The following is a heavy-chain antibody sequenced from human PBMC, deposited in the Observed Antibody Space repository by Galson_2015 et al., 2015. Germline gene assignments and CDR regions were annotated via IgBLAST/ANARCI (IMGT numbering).Heavy chain of an antibody. Sequence: SEPLSLTCAVSGGSISSNNWWSWVRQPPGKGLEWIGEIYHSGSTNYNPSLKSRVTISVDKSKNQFSLKLSSVTAADTAVYYCARDSEAAAIDYWGQGTLVTVSS. CDR2: IYHSGST. V-gene: IGHV4-4*02. CDR1: GGSISSNNW. CDR3: ARDSEAAAIDY. J-gene: IGHJ4*02. D-gene: IGHD6-13*01.